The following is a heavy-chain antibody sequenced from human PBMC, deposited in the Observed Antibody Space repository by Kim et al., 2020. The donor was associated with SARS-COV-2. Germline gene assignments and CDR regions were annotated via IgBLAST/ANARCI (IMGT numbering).Heavy chain of an antibody. Sequence: SETLSLTCTVSGGSVSSGSYYWSWIRQPPGKGLEWIGYIYYSGSTNYNPSLKSRVTISVDTSKNQFSLKLSSVTAADTAVYYCASFGTTSSGYSYYYGMDVWGQGTTVTVSS. D-gene: IGHD3-22*01. CDR1: GGSVSSGSYY. V-gene: IGHV4-61*01. J-gene: IGHJ6*02. CDR2: IYYSGST. CDR3: ASFGTTSSGYSYYYGMDV.